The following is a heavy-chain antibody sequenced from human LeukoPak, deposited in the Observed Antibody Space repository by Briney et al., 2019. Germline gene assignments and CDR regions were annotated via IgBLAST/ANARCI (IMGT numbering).Heavy chain of an antibody. CDR1: GRSINNYY. Sequence: SESLSLTCTVSGRSINNYYWSWIRQPPGKGREWIGYIYYRGSTNYNPSLKSRVTFSVGTSKNQFSLKLNSLTAADTAVYSCAKGGDYGDLRYFDYWGQGPLVTVSS. V-gene: IGHV4-59*01. J-gene: IGHJ4*02. CDR2: IYYRGST. D-gene: IGHD4-17*01. CDR3: AKGGDYGDLRYFDY.